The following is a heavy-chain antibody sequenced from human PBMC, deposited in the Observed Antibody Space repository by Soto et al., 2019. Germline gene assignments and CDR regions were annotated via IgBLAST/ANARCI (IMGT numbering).Heavy chain of an antibody. CDR2: IYYSGST. CDR1: GGSISSYY. V-gene: IGHV4-59*01. D-gene: IGHD1-1*01. Sequence: PSEILSLTCTVSGGSISSYYWSWIRQPPGKGLEWIGYIYYSGSTNYNPSLKSRVTISVDTSKNQFSLKLSSVTAADTAVYYCARTLPNRQLFDSWSQGTLVNVSS. CDR3: ARTLPNRQLFDS. J-gene: IGHJ4*02.